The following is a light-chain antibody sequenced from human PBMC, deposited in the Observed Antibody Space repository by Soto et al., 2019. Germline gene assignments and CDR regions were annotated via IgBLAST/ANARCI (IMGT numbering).Light chain of an antibody. CDR2: DVS. CDR3: SSYTSSSGV. Sequence: QSALTQPASVSGSPGQSITISCTGTSIDVGGYNYVSWYQQHPGKAPKLMIYDVSNRPSGVSNRFSGSKSGNTASLTISGLQAEDEADYYCSSYTSSSGVFGTGTKVTVL. J-gene: IGLJ1*01. CDR1: SIDVGGYNY. V-gene: IGLV2-14*01.